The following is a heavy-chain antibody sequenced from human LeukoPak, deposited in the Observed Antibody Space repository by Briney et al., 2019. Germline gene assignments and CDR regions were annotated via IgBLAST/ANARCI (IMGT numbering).Heavy chain of an antibody. V-gene: IGHV3-15*07. Sequence: GGSLRLSCSTSGFTFNTYGMHWVRQAPGKGLEWVGRIKSKTDGGTIDYAAPVKGRFTISRDDSKNTLYLQMKSLRTEDTAVYYCTTDRGMTTMSIFSYWGQGTLVTVSS. J-gene: IGHJ4*02. CDR3: TTDRGMTTMSIFSY. CDR2: IKSKTDGGTI. D-gene: IGHD5-24*01. CDR1: GFTFNTYG.